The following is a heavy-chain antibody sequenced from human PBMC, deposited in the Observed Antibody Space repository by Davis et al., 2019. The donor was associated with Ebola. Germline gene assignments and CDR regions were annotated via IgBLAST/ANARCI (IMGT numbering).Heavy chain of an antibody. CDR2: IIPIFGTA. CDR3: ARKGIAVAGYYYGMDV. J-gene: IGHJ6*02. Sequence: AASVKVSCKASGYTFSDYHIHWVRQAPGQGLEWMGGIIPIFGTANYAQKFQGRVTITADESTSTAYMELSSLRSEDTAVYYCARKGIAVAGYYYGMDVWGQGTTVTVSS. CDR1: GYTFSDYH. D-gene: IGHD6-19*01. V-gene: IGHV1-69*13.